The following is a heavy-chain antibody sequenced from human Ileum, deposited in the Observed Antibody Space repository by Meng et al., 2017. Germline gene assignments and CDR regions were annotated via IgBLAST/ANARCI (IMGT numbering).Heavy chain of an antibody. CDR1: GFRFSASS. J-gene: IGHJ4*02. Sequence: EGLLVGGGGGLVRPGGSPESSRSAFGFRFSASSMHWVRQASGKGLEWVGHIRSKANNYATAYAASVKGRFTISRDESKNTAYLQMSSLKTEDTAVYYCTRLYSAGWGQGTLVTVSS. CDR2: IRSKANNYAT. D-gene: IGHD6-13*01. V-gene: IGHV3-73*02. CDR3: TRLYSAG.